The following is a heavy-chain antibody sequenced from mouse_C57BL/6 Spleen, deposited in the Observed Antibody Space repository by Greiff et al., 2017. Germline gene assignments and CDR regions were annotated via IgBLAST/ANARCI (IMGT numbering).Heavy chain of an antibody. CDR2: IYPGNSDT. CDR3: TRSGYDYDERAWCAY. CDR1: GYTFTSYW. J-gene: IGHJ3*01. D-gene: IGHD2-4*01. Sequence: EVQLQQSGTVLARPGASVKMSCKTSGYTFTSYWMHWVKQRPGQGLEWIGAIYPGNSDTSYNQKLKGKAKLTAVTSASTAYMELSSLTNEDSAVYYCTRSGYDYDERAWCAYWGQGTLVTVSA. V-gene: IGHV1-5*01.